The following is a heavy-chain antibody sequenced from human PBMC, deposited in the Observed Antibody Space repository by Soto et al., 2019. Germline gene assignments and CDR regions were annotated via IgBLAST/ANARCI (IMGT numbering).Heavy chain of an antibody. V-gene: IGHV3-23*01. D-gene: IGHD6-6*01. J-gene: IGHJ4*02. CDR3: AKAPSSIAARGVGYYFDY. CDR1: GFTFSSYA. CDR2: ISGSGGST. Sequence: GGFLRLSCAASGFTFSSYAMSWVRQAPGKGLEWVSAISGSGGSTYYADSVKGRFTISRDNSKNTLYLQMNSLRAEDTAVYYCAKAPSSIAARGVGYYFDYWGQGTLVTVSS.